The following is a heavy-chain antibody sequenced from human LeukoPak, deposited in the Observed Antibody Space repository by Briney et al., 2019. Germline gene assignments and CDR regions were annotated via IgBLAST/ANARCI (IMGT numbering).Heavy chain of an antibody. V-gene: IGHV3-23*01. J-gene: IGHJ4*02. CDR1: GFTFSNYA. D-gene: IGHD3-22*01. CDR2: ISGTGGST. CDR3: AKDVHVYDSSYYFDY. Sequence: GGSLRLSCAASGFTFSNYAMSWVRQAPGKGLEWVSAISGTGGSTYYADSVKGRFIISRDNSKNTLHLQMNSLRVEDTAVYYCAKDVHVYDSSYYFDYWGQGTLVTVSS.